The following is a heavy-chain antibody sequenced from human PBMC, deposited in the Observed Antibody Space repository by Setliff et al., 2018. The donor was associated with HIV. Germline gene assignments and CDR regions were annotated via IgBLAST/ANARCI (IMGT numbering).Heavy chain of an antibody. V-gene: IGHV1-46*01. CDR1: GYTLTSYY. Sequence: ASVKVSCKASGYTLTSYYMHWVRQAPGQGLEWMGMINPSGGSTSYAQKFQGRVTMTRDTSTSTVYMELSSLRSEDTAVYYCARAGAEVTSHFDWWGQGALVTV. CDR3: ARAGAEVTSHFDW. D-gene: IGHD2-21*02. J-gene: IGHJ4*02. CDR2: INPSGGST.